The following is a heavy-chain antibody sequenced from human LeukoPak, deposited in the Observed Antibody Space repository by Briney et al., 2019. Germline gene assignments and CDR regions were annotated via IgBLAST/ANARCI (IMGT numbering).Heavy chain of an antibody. CDR3: ARDWGLIGSTDWGGHENWFDP. CDR2: INPVTGTT. CDR1: GGIFTNYI. D-gene: IGHD1-7*01. V-gene: IGHV1-69*13. J-gene: IGHJ5*02. Sequence: ASVKVSCKASGGIFTNYIISWVRQAPGQGLEWMGGINPVTGTTNYAQKSQDRVTITADESTTTAYMELSSLRSEDTAVYYCARDWGLIGSTDWGGHENWFDPWGQGTLVTVSS.